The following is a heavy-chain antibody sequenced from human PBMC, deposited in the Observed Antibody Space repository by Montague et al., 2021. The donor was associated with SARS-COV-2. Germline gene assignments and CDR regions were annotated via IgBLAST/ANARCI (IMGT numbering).Heavy chain of an antibody. CDR1: GFTFSSYW. D-gene: IGHD5-24*01. Sequence: YLSLSCSASGFTFSSYWMSWVRQAPGKGLEWVANIKQDGSEKYYVDSVKGRFTISRDNAKNSLYLQMNSLRAEDTAVYYCARDYKPVGRDGYNYDYYYGMDVWGQGTTVTVSS. CDR3: ARDYKPVGRDGYNYDYYYGMDV. CDR2: IKQDGSEK. J-gene: IGHJ6*02. V-gene: IGHV3-7*01.